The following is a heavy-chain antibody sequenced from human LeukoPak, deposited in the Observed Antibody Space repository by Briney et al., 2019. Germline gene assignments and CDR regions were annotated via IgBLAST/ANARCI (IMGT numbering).Heavy chain of an antibody. V-gene: IGHV3-48*03. CDR1: GFTFSSYE. D-gene: IGHD6-13*01. CDR3: ARDIIAAAGPKYYSYLDV. Sequence: GGSLRLSCAASGFTFSSYEMNWVRQAPGKGLEWVSYISSSGSTIYYADSVKGRFTTSRDNAKNSLYLQMNSLRAEDTAVYYCARDIIAAAGPKYYSYLDVWGKGTTVTVSS. J-gene: IGHJ6*03. CDR2: ISSSGSTI.